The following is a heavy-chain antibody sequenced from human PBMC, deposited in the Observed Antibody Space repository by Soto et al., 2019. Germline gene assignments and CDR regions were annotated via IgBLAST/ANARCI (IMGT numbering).Heavy chain of an antibody. CDR3: ARAPIVVVPAAIYHGMDV. J-gene: IGHJ6*02. V-gene: IGHV3-66*01. CDR2: IYSGGST. D-gene: IGHD2-2*01. CDR1: GFTVSSNY. Sequence: GGSLRLSCAASGFTVSSNYMSWVRQAPGKGLEWVSVIYSGGSTYYADSVKGRFTISRDNSKNTLYLQMNSLRAEDTAVYYCARAPIVVVPAAIYHGMDVWGQGTTVTVSS.